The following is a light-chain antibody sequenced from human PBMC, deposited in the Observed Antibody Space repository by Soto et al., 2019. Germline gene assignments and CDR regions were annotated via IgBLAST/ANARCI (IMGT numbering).Light chain of an antibody. Sequence: QSVLTQPASVSGSPGQSLTISCTGTSSDVGSYNLVSWYQQHPGKAPKLMIHEGSKRPSGVSNRFSGSKSGNTASLTISGLQAEDEADYYCCSYAGSSTYVFGTGTKVTVL. J-gene: IGLJ1*01. CDR1: SSDVGSYNL. V-gene: IGLV2-23*01. CDR2: EGS. CDR3: CSYAGSSTYV.